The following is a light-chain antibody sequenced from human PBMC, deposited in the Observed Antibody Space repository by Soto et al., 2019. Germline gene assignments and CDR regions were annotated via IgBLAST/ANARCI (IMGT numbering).Light chain of an antibody. V-gene: IGKV3-11*01. CDR2: DAS. Sequence: IVGTQSPAPLSFSPGERATLSCRASQSVSSYLAWYQQKPGQAPRLLIYDASNRATGIPARFSGSGSGTDFTLTISSLEPEDFAVYYCQQRSNWPKTFGQGTKVDIK. J-gene: IGKJ1*01. CDR1: QSVSSY. CDR3: QQRSNWPKT.